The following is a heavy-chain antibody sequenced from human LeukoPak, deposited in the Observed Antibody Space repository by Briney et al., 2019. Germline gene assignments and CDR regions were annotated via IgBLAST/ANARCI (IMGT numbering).Heavy chain of an antibody. CDR3: ARGITMVRGVIRSWFDP. CDR1: GFTFDDYG. D-gene: IGHD3-10*01. J-gene: IGHJ5*02. V-gene: IGHV3-20*01. CDR2: INWNGGST. Sequence: GGSLRLSCAASGFTFDDYGMSWVRQAPGKGLEWVSGINWNGGSTGYADSVKGRFTISRDNAKNSLYLQMNSLRAEDTALYHCARGITMVRGVIRSWFDPWGQGTLVTVSS.